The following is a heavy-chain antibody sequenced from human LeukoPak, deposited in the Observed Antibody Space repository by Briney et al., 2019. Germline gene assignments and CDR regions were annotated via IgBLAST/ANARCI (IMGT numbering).Heavy chain of an antibody. CDR1: GGSITSYY. CDR3: ARSDYCSGGSCYIDY. D-gene: IGHD2-15*01. CDR2: IYYSGST. Sequence: SETLSLTCTVSGGSITSYYWSWIRQPPGKGLEWIGYIYYSGSTNYNPSLKGRVTISADTSKNQFSLKLSSVTAADTAMYYCARSDYCSGGSCYIDYWGQGILVTVSS. J-gene: IGHJ4*02. V-gene: IGHV4-59*08.